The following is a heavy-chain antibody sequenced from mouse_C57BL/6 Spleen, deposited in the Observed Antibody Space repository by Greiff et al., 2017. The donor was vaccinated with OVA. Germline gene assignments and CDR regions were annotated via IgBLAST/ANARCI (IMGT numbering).Heavy chain of an antibody. CDR1: GFTFSSYA. CDR3: ARDGATGTGFDY. J-gene: IGHJ2*01. V-gene: IGHV5-4*01. Sequence: EVQLVESGGGLVKPGGSLKLSCAASGFTFSSYAMSWVRQTPEKMLEWVATISDGGSYTYYPDTVKGRFTISRDNDKNNLYLQMSHLKSEDTAMYYCARDGATGTGFDYWGQGTTLTVSS. D-gene: IGHD4-1*02. CDR2: ISDGGSYT.